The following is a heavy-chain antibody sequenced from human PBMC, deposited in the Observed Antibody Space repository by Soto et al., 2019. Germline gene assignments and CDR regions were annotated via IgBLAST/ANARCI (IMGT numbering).Heavy chain of an antibody. CDR1: GGSTSSSSYY. Sequence: SETLSLTCTVSGGSTSSSSYYWGWIRQPPGKGLEWIGSIYYSGSTYYNPSLKSRVTVSVDTSKNQFSLKLSSVTAADTAVYYCAKDFWSGYYHYGMDVWGQGTTVTVSS. CDR2: IYYSGST. V-gene: IGHV4-39*01. CDR3: AKDFWSGYYHYGMDV. D-gene: IGHD3-3*01. J-gene: IGHJ6*02.